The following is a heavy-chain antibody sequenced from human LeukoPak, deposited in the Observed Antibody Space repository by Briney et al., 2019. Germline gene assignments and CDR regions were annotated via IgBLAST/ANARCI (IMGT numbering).Heavy chain of an antibody. CDR3: ARDTYYDFWSNYGTEAFDI. D-gene: IGHD3-3*01. CDR2: ISYDGSNK. J-gene: IGHJ3*02. Sequence: GGSLRLSCAASGFTFSSYAMHWVRQAPGKGLEWVAVISYDGSNKYYADSVKGRFTISRDNSKNTLYLQMNSLRAEDTDVYYCARDTYYDFWSNYGTEAFDIWGQGTMVTVSS. V-gene: IGHV3-30*04. CDR1: GFTFSSYA.